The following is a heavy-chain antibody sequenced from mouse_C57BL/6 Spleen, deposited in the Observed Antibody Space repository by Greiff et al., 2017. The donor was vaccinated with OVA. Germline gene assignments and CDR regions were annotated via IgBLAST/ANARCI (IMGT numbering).Heavy chain of an antibody. D-gene: IGHD1-1*01. CDR2: IYPGSGST. J-gene: IGHJ2*01. Sequence: QVQLQQPGAELVKPGASVKMSCKASGYTFTSYWITWVKQRPGQGLEWIGDIYPGSGSTNYNEKFKSKATLTVDTASSTAYMQLSSLTSENSAVYYCARRVPNGSLTTWGQGTTLTVSS. CDR1: GYTFTSYW. V-gene: IGHV1-55*01. CDR3: ARRVPNGSLTT.